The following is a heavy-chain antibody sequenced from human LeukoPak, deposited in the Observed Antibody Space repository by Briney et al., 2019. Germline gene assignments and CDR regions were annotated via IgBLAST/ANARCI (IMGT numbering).Heavy chain of an antibody. J-gene: IGHJ4*02. CDR1: GYTFPNYH. V-gene: IGHV1-46*01. CDR3: ARAEDITGTPPGFDY. Sequence: GASVKVSCKASGYTFPNYHIHWVRQAPGQGLEWLGIINPNGGSASYAQKFQGRVTMTRDTSTSTVYMELSSLRSEDTAVYYCARAEDITGTPPGFDYWGQGTLVTVSS. CDR2: INPNGGSA. D-gene: IGHD1-20*01.